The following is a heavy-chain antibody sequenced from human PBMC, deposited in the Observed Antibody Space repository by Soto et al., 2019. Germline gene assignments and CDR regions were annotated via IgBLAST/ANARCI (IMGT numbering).Heavy chain of an antibody. CDR1: GCTFSNYA. CDR2: VSYDGSKQ. D-gene: IGHD3-22*01. Sequence: QVHLVESGGGVVQPGRSLRVSCAASGCTFSNYAMHWVRQAPGKGLEWVAVVSYDGSKQFYADSVEGRFTISRDSSKSTLYLHMDNLRDEDTAVYYCARDRVYYYDNSGYYNFDYWGQGTLVTVSS. CDR3: ARDRVYYYDNSGYYNFDY. V-gene: IGHV3-30-3*01. J-gene: IGHJ4*02.